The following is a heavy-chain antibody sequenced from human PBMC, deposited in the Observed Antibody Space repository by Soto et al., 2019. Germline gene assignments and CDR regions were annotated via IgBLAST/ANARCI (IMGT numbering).Heavy chain of an antibody. CDR2: IIPILGIA. J-gene: IGHJ4*02. CDR1: GGTFSSYT. Sequence: QVQLVQSGAEVKKPGSSVKVSCKASGGTFSSYTISWVRQAPGQGLEWMGRIIPILGIANYAQKFQGRVTITADKSTSTAYMELSSLRSEDTAVYYCNYYGSGSYRDAYWGQGTLVTVSS. CDR3: NYYGSGSYRDAY. V-gene: IGHV1-69*02. D-gene: IGHD3-10*01.